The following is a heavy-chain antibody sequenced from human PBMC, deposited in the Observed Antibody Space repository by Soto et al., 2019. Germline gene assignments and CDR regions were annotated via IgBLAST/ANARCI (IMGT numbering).Heavy chain of an antibody. D-gene: IGHD3-3*01. J-gene: IGHJ6*02. CDR2: INSDGSST. CDR1: GFTFSSYW. V-gene: IGHV3-74*01. CDR3: ARGGLDDFWSGYYPSSYYGMDV. Sequence: GSLRLSCAASGFTFSSYWMHWVRQAPGKGLVWVSRINSDGSSTSYADSVKGRFTISRDNAKNTLYLQMNSLRAEDTAVYYCARGGLDDFWSGYYPSSYYGMDVWGQGTTVTVSS.